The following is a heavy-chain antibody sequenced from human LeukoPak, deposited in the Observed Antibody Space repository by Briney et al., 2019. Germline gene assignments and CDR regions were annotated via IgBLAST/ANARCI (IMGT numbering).Heavy chain of an antibody. CDR1: GGSISNGDYY. V-gene: IGHV4-30-4*01. Sequence: SETLSLTCTVSGGSISNGDYYWSWIRQPPGKGLEWIGYIYYSGSTYYNPSLKSRVTISVDTSKNQFSLKLSSVTAADTAVYYCATAGGQQLVQFDYWGQGTLVTVSS. D-gene: IGHD6-13*01. J-gene: IGHJ4*02. CDR2: IYYSGST. CDR3: ATAGGQQLVQFDY.